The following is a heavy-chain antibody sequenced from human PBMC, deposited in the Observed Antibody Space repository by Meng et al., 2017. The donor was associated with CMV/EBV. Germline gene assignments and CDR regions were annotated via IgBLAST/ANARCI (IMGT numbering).Heavy chain of an antibody. CDR2: INPSGGST. CDR1: GYTFTSYY. D-gene: IGHD4-17*01. V-gene: IGHV1-46*01. J-gene: IGHJ6*02. CDR3: AREKANIEDYGDPYYYYGMDV. Sequence: ASVKVSCKASGYTFTSYYMHWVRQAPGQGLEWMGIINPSGGSTSYAQKFQGRVTMTSDTSTSTVYMELSSLRSEDTAVYYCAREKANIEDYGDPYYYYGMDVWGQGTTVTVSS.